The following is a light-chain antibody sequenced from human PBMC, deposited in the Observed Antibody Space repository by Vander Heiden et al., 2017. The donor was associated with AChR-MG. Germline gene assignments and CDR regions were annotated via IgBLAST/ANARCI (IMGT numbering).Light chain of an antibody. CDR2: EAS. Sequence: DIALTQFPATLSLSPGETATLSCRASQSVNIHLDWYQQKTGQAPRLLIYEASNRAKGIPDRFSGSGSGTDFTLTSSSREPEDFVVYYWQRRNSQVTFGGGTKVESK. CDR1: QSVNIH. V-gene: IGKV3-11*01. J-gene: IGKJ4*01. CDR3: QRRNSQVT.